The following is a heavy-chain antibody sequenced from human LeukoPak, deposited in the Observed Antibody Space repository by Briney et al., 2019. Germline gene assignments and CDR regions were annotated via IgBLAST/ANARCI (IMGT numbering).Heavy chain of an antibody. J-gene: IGHJ4*02. D-gene: IGHD2-2*01. CDR2: FYYSGST. Sequence: SETLSLTCTVSGASISSSSYYWGWIRQPPGKGLEWIGSFYYSGSTYYNPSLKSRVTISVDTSKNQFSLKLSSVTAADTALYYCARHRCGSTSCSFDYWGQGTLVTVSS. V-gene: IGHV4-39*01. CDR3: ARHRCGSTSCSFDY. CDR1: GASISSSSYY.